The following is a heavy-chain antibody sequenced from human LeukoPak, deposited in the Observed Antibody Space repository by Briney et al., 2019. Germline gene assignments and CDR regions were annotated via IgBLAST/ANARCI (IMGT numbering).Heavy chain of an antibody. CDR2: IYSDGTT. J-gene: IGHJ5*02. CDR1: RFAVSSNF. CDR3: ASAGYASWFDP. Sequence: PGGSLRLSCAASRFAVSSNFMSWVRQAPGKGLEWVSTIYSDGTTYYADSVKGRFTISRHNSKNTLYLQMNSVRAEDTAVYYCASAGYASWFDPWGQGTLVTVSS. V-gene: IGHV3-53*04. D-gene: IGHD3-16*01.